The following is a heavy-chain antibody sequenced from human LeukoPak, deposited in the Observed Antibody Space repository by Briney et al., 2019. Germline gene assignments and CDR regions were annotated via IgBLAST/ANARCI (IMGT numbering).Heavy chain of an antibody. Sequence: SETLSLTCTVSGYSISSGYYWGWIRQPPGKGLEWIGYIYYSGSTNYNPSLKSRVTISVDSSKNQFSLELSSVTAADTAVYYCARTTEGGYTYDYFYYYYMDVWGKGTTVTISS. CDR1: GYSISSGYY. D-gene: IGHD5-18*01. V-gene: IGHV4-61*01. J-gene: IGHJ6*03. CDR2: IYYSGST. CDR3: ARTTEGGYTYDYFYYYYMDV.